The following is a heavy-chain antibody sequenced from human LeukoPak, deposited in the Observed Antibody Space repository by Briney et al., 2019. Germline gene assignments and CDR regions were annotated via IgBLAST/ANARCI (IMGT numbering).Heavy chain of an antibody. V-gene: IGHV3-11*01. Sequence: GGSLRLSCVASGFTFSDYVMSWVRQSQGRGLEWVSSISGTAGHTYYADSVKGRFTISRDNAKNSLYLQMNSLRAEDTAVYYCARDMMPYYDILTGPSNWFDPWGQGTLVTVSS. CDR2: ISGTAGHT. CDR1: GFTFSDYV. J-gene: IGHJ5*02. D-gene: IGHD3-9*01. CDR3: ARDMMPYYDILTGPSNWFDP.